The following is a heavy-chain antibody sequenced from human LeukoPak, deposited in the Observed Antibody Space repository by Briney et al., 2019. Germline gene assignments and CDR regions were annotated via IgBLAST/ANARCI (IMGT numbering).Heavy chain of an antibody. V-gene: IGHV1-69*02. CDR3: ATPTKEAP. CDR2: IIPMLGIA. J-gene: IGHJ5*02. CDR1: GYTFTGYY. Sequence: SVKVSCKASGYTFTGYYMHWVRQAPGQGLEWMGRIIPMLGIANYAQKFQGRVTITADKSTSTAYMELSSLRSEDTAVYYCATPTKEAPWGQGTLVTVSS.